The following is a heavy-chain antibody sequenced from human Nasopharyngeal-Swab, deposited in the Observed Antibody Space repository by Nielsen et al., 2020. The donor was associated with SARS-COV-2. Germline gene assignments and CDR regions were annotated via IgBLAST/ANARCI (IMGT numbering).Heavy chain of an antibody. D-gene: IGHD3-9*01. Sequence: ASVKVSCKASGYTFTSYYMHWVRQAPGQGLEWMGIINPSGGSTSYAQKFQGRVTMTRDTSTSTVCMELSSLRSEDTAVYYCARDPTLTYYDILTGYRTPDYYMDVWGKGTTVTVSS. J-gene: IGHJ6*03. CDR2: INPSGGST. V-gene: IGHV1-46*01. CDR1: GYTFTSYY. CDR3: ARDPTLTYYDILTGYRTPDYYMDV.